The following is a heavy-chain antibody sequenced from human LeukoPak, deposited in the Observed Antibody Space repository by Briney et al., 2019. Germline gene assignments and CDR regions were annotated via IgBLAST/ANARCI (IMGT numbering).Heavy chain of an antibody. CDR2: INYSGNT. V-gene: IGHV4-39*01. CDR3: ARHKTYSSVFDS. D-gene: IGHD2-15*01. CDR1: GGSISSSTYY. J-gene: IGHJ4*02. Sequence: SETLSLTCTVSGGSISSSTYYWVWFRQPPGKGLEWIAYINYSGNTYHDPSLKSRVTISVDTSRNQFSLTLTSVTASDTAVYYCARHKTYSSVFDSWGQGTLVTVSS.